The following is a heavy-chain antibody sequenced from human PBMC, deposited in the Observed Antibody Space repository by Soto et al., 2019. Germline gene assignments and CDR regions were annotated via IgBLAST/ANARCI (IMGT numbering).Heavy chain of an antibody. J-gene: IGHJ6*02. Sequence: PGESLKISCAASGFTFSSYAMSWVRQAPGKGLEWVGFIRSKAYGGTTEYAASVKGRFTISRDDSKSIAYLQMNSLKTEDTAVYYCTNPRITGPDPDYYGMHVWGQGTTVTVSS. CDR2: IRSKAYGGTT. CDR3: TNPRITGPDPDYYGMHV. V-gene: IGHV3-49*04. D-gene: IGHD1-20*01. CDR1: GFTFSSYA.